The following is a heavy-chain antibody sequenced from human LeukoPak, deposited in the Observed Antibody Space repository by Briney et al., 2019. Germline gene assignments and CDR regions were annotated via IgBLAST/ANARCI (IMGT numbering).Heavy chain of an antibody. Sequence: SCKASGYTFTSYAMHWVRQAPGKGLEWVSAISKSGDETYYADSVKGRFAISRDNSKNTFYLQMNSLRAEDSAVYFCVKDELAVAIFDYWGQGTLVTVSS. V-gene: IGHV3-23*01. CDR3: VKDELAVAIFDY. J-gene: IGHJ4*02. CDR1: GYTFTSYA. D-gene: IGHD6-19*01. CDR2: ISKSGDET.